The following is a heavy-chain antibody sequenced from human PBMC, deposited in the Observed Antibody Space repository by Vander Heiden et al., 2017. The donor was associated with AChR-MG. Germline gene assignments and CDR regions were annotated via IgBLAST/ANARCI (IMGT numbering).Heavy chain of an antibody. CDR2: INHSGST. CDR1: GGSFSGYY. D-gene: IGHD3-9*01. Sequence: QVQLQQWGAGLLKPTETLSLTCAVYGGSFSGYYWSWIRQPPGKGLEWIGEINHSGSTNYNPSLKSRVTISVDTSKNQFSLKLSSVTAADTAVYYCARGLLRYFDWSPKVWFDPWGQGTLVTVSS. J-gene: IGHJ5*02. V-gene: IGHV4-34*01. CDR3: ARGLLRYFDWSPKVWFDP.